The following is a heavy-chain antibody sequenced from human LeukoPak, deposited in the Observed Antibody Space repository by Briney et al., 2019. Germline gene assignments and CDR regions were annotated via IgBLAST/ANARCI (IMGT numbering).Heavy chain of an antibody. V-gene: IGHV4-38-2*01. D-gene: IGHD5-12*01. Sequence: SETLSLTCAVSGYSISSGYYWGWIRQPPVKGLEWIGSIYHSGSTYYNPSLKSRVTISVDTSKNQFSLKLSSVTAADTAVYYCARRRGYYYMDVWGKGTTVTVSS. CDR2: IYHSGST. CDR3: ARRRGYYYMDV. CDR1: GYSISSGYY. J-gene: IGHJ6*03.